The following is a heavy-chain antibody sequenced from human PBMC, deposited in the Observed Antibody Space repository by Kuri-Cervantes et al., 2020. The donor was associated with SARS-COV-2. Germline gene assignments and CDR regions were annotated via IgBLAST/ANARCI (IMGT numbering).Heavy chain of an antibody. J-gene: IGHJ4*02. CDR1: GFTVSSNE. CDR2: ISGGST. D-gene: IGHD5-12*01. Sequence: ETLSLTCAASGFTVSSNEMSWVRQAPGKGLEWVSSISGGSTYYADSRKGRFTISRDNSKNTLHLQMNSLRAEDTAVYYCGPNSGYDGGQDYWGQGTLVTVSS. V-gene: IGHV3-38-3*01. CDR3: GPNSGYDGGQDY.